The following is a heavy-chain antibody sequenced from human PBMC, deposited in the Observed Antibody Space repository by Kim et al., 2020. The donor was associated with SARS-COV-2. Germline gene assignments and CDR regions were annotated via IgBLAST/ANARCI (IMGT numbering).Heavy chain of an antibody. CDR2: IYYSGST. J-gene: IGHJ5*02. V-gene: IGHV4-59*13. CDR1: GGSISSYY. D-gene: IGHD2-15*01. Sequence: SETLSLTCTVSGGSISSYYWSWIRQPPGKGLEWIGSIYYSGSTNYNPSLKSRVTISVDTSKNQFSLKLSSVTAADTAVYYCAREVRYCSGGSCYRFDPWGQGTLVTVSS. CDR3: AREVRYCSGGSCYRFDP.